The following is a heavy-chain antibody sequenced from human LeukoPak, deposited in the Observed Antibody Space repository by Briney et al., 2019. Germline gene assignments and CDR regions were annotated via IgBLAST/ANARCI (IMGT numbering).Heavy chain of an antibody. D-gene: IGHD3-10*01. Sequence: ASVKVSCKTSGYTFTASYIHWVRQAPGQGLEWMGWINPNSGGTNYAQKFQGRVTMTRDTSISTAYMELSRLRSDDTAVYYCARIGGSGYWGQGTLVTVSS. CDR2: INPNSGGT. V-gene: IGHV1-2*02. CDR1: GYTFTASY. CDR3: ARIGGSGY. J-gene: IGHJ4*02.